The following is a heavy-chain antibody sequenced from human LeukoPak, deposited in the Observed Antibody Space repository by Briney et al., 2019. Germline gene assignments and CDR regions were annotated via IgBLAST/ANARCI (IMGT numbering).Heavy chain of an antibody. Sequence: GGSLRRSCAASGFTFDDYAMHWVRQAPGKGLEGVSGINWGRGSIGHGVSVRRQFTISRDNAKNSLYLQMNSLRGEDTALYYCAKANSSSWYWFFDYWGQGTLVTVSS. CDR3: AKANSSSWYWFFDY. J-gene: IGHJ4*02. D-gene: IGHD6-13*01. V-gene: IGHV3-9*01. CDR1: GFTFDDYA. CDR2: INWGRGSI.